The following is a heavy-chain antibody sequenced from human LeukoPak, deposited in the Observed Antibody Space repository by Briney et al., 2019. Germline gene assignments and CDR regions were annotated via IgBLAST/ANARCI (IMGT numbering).Heavy chain of an antibody. CDR2: ISAYNGNT. CDR1: GYTFTSYG. CDR3: ASHRGYSYGAAFDI. D-gene: IGHD5-18*01. J-gene: IGHJ3*02. Sequence: VASVKVSCKASGYTFTSYGISWVRQAPGQGLEWMGWISAYNGNTNYAQKLQGRVTMTTDTSTSTAYMELRSLRSDDTAVYYCASHRGYSYGAAFDIWGQGTMVTVSS. V-gene: IGHV1-18*01.